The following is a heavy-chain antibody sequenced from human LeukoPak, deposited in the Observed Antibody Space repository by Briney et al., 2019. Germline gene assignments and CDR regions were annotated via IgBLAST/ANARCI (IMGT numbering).Heavy chain of an antibody. V-gene: IGHV4-31*03. J-gene: IGHJ4*02. D-gene: IGHD3-10*01. Sequence: PSETLSLTCTVSGGSISSGGYYWSWIRQHPGKGLEWIGYIYYSGGTYYNPSLKSRVTISVDTSKNQFSLKLSSVTAADTAVYYCARLRIRGVTKSFDYWGQGTLVTVSS. CDR1: GGSISSGGYY. CDR3: ARLRIRGVTKSFDY. CDR2: IYYSGGT.